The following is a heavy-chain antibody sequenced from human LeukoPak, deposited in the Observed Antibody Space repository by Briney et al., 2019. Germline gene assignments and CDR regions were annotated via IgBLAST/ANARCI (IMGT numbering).Heavy chain of an antibody. CDR3: ASYYYDSGTFYTKYFDP. CDR2: IYYIGST. J-gene: IGHJ5*02. CDR1: GGSITSSNYY. D-gene: IGHD3-10*01. V-gene: IGHV4-39*01. Sequence: KSSETLSLTCTVSGGSITSSNYYWGWIRQPPGKGLEWIGTIYYIGSTYYNPSLKGRVTISVDASKNQFSLRLTSVTAADTAVYYCASYYYDSGTFYTKYFDPWGQGTLVTVSS.